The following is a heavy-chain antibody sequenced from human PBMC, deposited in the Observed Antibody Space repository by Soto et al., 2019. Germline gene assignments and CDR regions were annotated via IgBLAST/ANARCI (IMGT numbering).Heavy chain of an antibody. D-gene: IGHD2-2*01. CDR3: ASRYCTSSSCNWIGNY. J-gene: IGHJ4*02. V-gene: IGHV4-39*02. CDR1: DGDISGFGYY. CDR2: IYNNGNT. Sequence: LETQSLTYTVSDGDISGFGYYRGWKKQPPGKGLEWIGSIYNNGNTYHSPSLKSRVTISVDTSKNHFSLKVSSVTAADTAIYYCASRYCTSSSCNWIGNYWGQGTLVTVSS.